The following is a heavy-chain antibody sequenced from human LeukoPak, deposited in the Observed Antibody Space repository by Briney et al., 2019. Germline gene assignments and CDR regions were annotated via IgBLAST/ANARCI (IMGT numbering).Heavy chain of an antibody. CDR1: GFTFSSYW. D-gene: IGHD1-7*01. J-gene: IGHJ4*02. Sequence: GGSLRLSCAASGFTFSSYWMTWVRQAPGKGLEWVANIKEDGSKEYYVDSVKGQFTISRDNAKTSLYLQMNSLRADDTAVYYCARWNWFPDYWGQGTLVTVSS. CDR3: ARWNWFPDY. CDR2: IKEDGSKE. V-gene: IGHV3-7*01.